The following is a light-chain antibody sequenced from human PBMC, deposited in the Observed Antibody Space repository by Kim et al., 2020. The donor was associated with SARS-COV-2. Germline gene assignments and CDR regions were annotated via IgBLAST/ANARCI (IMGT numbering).Light chain of an antibody. J-gene: IGLJ2*01. V-gene: IGLV1-36*01. CDR3: AAWDDRLNGVV. CDR1: SSNIGNNA. Sequence: QSVLTQPPSVSEAPRQRVTISCSGSSSNIGNNAVNWYQQLPGKAPKLLIYYDDLLPSGVSDRFSGSTSGTSASLAISGLQSEDEADYYCAAWDDRLNGVVFGGGTQLTVL. CDR2: YDD.